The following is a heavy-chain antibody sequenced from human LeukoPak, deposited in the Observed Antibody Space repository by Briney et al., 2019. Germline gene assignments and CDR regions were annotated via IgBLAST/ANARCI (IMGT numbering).Heavy chain of an antibody. V-gene: IGHV1-69*05. J-gene: IGHJ6*03. CDR1: GGTFSSYA. D-gene: IGHD6-6*01. Sequence: GASVKVSCKASGGTFSSYAISWVRQAPGQGLEWMGGIIPIFGTANYAQKFQGRVTITTDESTSTAYMELSSLRSEDTAVYYCASRVEARPVYYYYYMDVWGKGTTVTVSS. CDR3: ASRVEARPVYYYYYMDV. CDR2: IIPIFGTA.